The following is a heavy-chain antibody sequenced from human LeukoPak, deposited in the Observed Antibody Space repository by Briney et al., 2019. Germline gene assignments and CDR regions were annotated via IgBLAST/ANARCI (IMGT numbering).Heavy chain of an antibody. CDR1: GFTFSSYE. CDR2: IKSDGGLT. J-gene: IGHJ4*02. CDR3: ARGAGSSWYFYFDY. D-gene: IGHD6-13*01. Sequence: GGSLRLSCAASGFTFSSYEMNWVRPAPGKGLVWVSRIKSDGGLTNYADSVKGRFTISRDNTKNTLYLQMNSLRVEDTAVYHCARGAGSSWYFYFDYWGQGTLVTVSS. V-gene: IGHV3-74*01.